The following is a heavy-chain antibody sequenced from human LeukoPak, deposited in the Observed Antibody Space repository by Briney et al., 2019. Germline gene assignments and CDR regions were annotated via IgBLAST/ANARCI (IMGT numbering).Heavy chain of an antibody. CDR2: ISGSGGST. J-gene: IGHJ4*02. D-gene: IGHD3-22*01. CDR3: AKVANKYYYDSSGYYFDY. V-gene: IGHV3-23*01. CDR1: GFTFSSYA. Sequence: PGGSLRLSCAASGFTFSSYAMSWVRQAPGKGLEWVSAISGSGGSTYYADSVKGRFTISRDNSKNTLYLQMNSLRAEDTAVYYCAKVANKYYYDSSGYYFDYWGQGTLVTVSS.